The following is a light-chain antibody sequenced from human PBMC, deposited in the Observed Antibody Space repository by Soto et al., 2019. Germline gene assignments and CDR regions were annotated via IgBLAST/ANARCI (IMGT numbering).Light chain of an antibody. Sequence: MLTQSPGTLSLSPGERATLSCRASQSVSSNYLACYQQPAGQAPRLLIYAASNRATGLPDRFSGSGSGTDFTLTIRRLEPEDFAVYYCQQHDTSPRTFGQGTKVEFK. CDR1: QSVSSNY. J-gene: IGKJ1*01. V-gene: IGKV3-20*01. CDR3: QQHDTSPRT. CDR2: AAS.